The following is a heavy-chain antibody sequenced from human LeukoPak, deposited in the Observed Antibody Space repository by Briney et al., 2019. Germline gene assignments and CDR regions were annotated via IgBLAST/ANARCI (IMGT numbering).Heavy chain of an antibody. D-gene: IGHD2-15*01. CDR2: IYYSGST. V-gene: IGHV4-59*01. Sequence: SSETLSLTCTVSGGSISGYYWSWIRQPPGKGLEWIGYIYYSGSTNYNPSLKSRVTISVDTSKNQFSLKVTSVTAADTAVYYCASGSLSGTTFDYWGQGTLVTVSS. J-gene: IGHJ4*02. CDR3: ASGSLSGTTFDY. CDR1: GGSISGYY.